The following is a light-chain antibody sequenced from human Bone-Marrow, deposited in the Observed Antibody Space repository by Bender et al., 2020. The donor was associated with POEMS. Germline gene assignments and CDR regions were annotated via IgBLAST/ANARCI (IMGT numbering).Light chain of an antibody. CDR2: GYN. Sequence: QSVLTQPPSASGAPGQRVTISCTGSSSNTGSGYDINWYQHLPGTAPKLLIYGYNNRPSGVPDRFPASKSGTSASLAITGLQAEDEGDYYCQSYDNSLGGWVFGGGTKLTVL. J-gene: IGLJ3*02. CDR1: SSNTGSGYD. V-gene: IGLV1-40*01. CDR3: QSYDNSLGGWV.